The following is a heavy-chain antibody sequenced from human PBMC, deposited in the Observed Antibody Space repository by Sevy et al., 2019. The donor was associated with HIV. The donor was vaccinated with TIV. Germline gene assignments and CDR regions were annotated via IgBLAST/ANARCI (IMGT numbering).Heavy chain of an antibody. CDR3: ARFIAAAGFDY. J-gene: IGHJ4*02. Sequence: LSLTCTVSGGSISSYYWSWIRQPPGKGLEWIGYIYYSGSTNYNPSLKSRVTISVDTSKNQFSLKLSSVTAADTAVYYCARFIAAAGFDYWGQGTLVTVSS. V-gene: IGHV4-59*01. CDR1: GGSISSYY. D-gene: IGHD6-13*01. CDR2: IYYSGST.